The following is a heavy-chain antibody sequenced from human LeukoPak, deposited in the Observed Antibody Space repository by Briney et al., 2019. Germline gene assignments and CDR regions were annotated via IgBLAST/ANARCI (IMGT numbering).Heavy chain of an antibody. D-gene: IGHD3-22*01. CDR2: IYTSGST. J-gene: IGHJ4*02. CDR1: GGSISSGSYY. Sequence: SETLSLTCTVSGGSISSGSYYWNWIRQPAGKGLEWIGRIYTSGSTNYNPSLKSRVTISVDTSKNQFSLKLSSVTAADTAVYYCARGASSGQIGYWGQGTLVTVSS. CDR3: ARGASSGQIGY. V-gene: IGHV4-61*02.